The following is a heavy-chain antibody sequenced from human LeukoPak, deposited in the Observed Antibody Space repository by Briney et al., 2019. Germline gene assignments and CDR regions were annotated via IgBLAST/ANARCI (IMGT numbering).Heavy chain of an antibody. CDR1: GYTFTSYG. CDR2: ISAYNGNT. CDR3: ARPRGYSGYDRVAYDY. J-gene: IGHJ4*02. D-gene: IGHD5-12*01. V-gene: IGHV1-18*01. Sequence: GASVKVSCKASGYTFTSYGISWVRQAPGQGLEWMGWISAYNGNTNYAQKFQGRVTITRDTSASTAYMELSSLRSEDTAVYYCARPRGYSGYDRVAYDYWGQGTLVTVSS.